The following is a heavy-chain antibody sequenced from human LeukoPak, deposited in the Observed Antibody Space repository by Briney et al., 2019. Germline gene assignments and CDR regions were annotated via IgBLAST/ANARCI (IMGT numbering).Heavy chain of an antibody. D-gene: IGHD3-10*01. Sequence: SETLSLTCTVSGGSISSSSYYWGWIRQPPGKVLEWIGSIYYSGSTYYNPSLRSRVTISVDTSKNQFSLKLSSVTAADTAVYYCARAGRYKAHYGSGSYYRVDYWGQGTLVTVSS. V-gene: IGHV4-39*07. CDR3: ARAGRYKAHYGSGSYYRVDY. CDR1: GGSISSSSYY. CDR2: IYYSGST. J-gene: IGHJ4*02.